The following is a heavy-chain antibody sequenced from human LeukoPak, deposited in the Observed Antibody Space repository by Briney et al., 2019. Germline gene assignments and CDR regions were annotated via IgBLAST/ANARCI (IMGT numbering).Heavy chain of an antibody. CDR2: INPSDGST. D-gene: IGHD2-2*01. V-gene: IGHV1-46*01. CDR1: GYTFTGYY. CDR3: GRGSSTSAYFDY. Sequence: ASVKVSCKASGYTFTGYYIHWVRQAPGQGLEWMGIINPSDGSTSYTQKFQGRVTMTRDTSTSTVYMELSSLRSEDTAVYHCGRGSSTSAYFDYWGQGTLVTVSS. J-gene: IGHJ4*02.